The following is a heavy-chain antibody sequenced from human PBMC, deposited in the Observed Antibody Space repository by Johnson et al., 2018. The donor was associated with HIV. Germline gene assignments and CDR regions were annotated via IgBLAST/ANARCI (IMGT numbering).Heavy chain of an antibody. CDR2: IHWNGAGT. V-gene: IGHV3-20*04. CDR1: GFRFEDYG. D-gene: IGHD1-7*01. CDR3: ARDHTPVTGTTYHDAVEI. Sequence: QLVESGGGVVRPGGSLRLSCAASGFRFEDYGLAWVRQAPGKGLEWVSDIHWNGAGTGYADSVKCRFTISRDNAKKSLYLQMNSLRAEDTALYYCARDHTPVTGTTYHDAVEIWGQGTMVTVSS. J-gene: IGHJ3*02.